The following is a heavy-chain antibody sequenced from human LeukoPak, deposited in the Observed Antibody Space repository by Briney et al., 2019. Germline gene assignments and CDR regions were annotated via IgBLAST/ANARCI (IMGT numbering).Heavy chain of an antibody. CDR2: IKQDGSEK. J-gene: IGHJ4*02. V-gene: IGHV3-7*01. D-gene: IGHD5-12*01. Sequence: PGGSLRLSCAASGFAFSPYWMTWVRQAPGKGLEWVANIKQDGSEKYYVDSVKGRFTISRDNSKNTLYLQMNSLRAEDTAVYYCAIFCPIIVATIPGYWGQGTLVTVSS. CDR1: GFAFSPYW. CDR3: AIFCPIIVATIPGY.